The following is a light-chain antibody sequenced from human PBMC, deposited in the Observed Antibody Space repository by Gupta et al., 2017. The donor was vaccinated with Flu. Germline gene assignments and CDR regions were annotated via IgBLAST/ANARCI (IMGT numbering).Light chain of an antibody. Sequence: DIQMTQSPSTLSASVGDRVTITCRASQSISSWLAWYQQKPEKAPKLLIYKASYLDTGVPSRFSGSGYGTEFTLTISSRQPDDFATYYCQQYNDYNMHIFGQGTKMEIK. J-gene: IGKJ2*01. CDR2: KAS. V-gene: IGKV1-5*03. CDR3: QQYNDYNMHI. CDR1: QSISSW.